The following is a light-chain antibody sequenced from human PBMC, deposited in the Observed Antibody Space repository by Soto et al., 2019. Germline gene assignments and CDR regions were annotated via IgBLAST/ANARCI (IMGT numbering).Light chain of an antibody. V-gene: IGKV1-39*01. CDR3: QHSYNTLWS. Sequence: DIQMTQSPSSLSASIGDRVTITCRASQSISNYLNWYQHKPGKAPKVLIYAASTLHTGVPSRFSGTGSGTDFTLTISSLQPEEFATYFCQHSYNTLWSFGQGTKVEVK. J-gene: IGKJ1*01. CDR1: QSISNY. CDR2: AAS.